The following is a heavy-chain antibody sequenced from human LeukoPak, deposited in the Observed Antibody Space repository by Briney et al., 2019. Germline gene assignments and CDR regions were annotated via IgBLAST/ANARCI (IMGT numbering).Heavy chain of an antibody. V-gene: IGHV4-39*07. Sequence: PSETLSLTCTVSGGSISSCSYYWGWIRQPPGKGLEWIGSIYYSGITYHNPSLRSRVTISVDTSKNQFSLKLSAVTAADTAVYYCAREDTVMAPGFDYWGQGTLVTVSS. CDR2: IYYSGIT. D-gene: IGHD5-18*01. CDR1: GGSISSCSYY. J-gene: IGHJ4*02. CDR3: AREDTVMAPGFDY.